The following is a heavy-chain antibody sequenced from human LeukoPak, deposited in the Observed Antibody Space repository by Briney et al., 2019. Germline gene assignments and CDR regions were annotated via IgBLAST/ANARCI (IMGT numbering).Heavy chain of an antibody. Sequence: SQTLSLTCAVSGGSISSGGYSWSWVRQPPGKGLEWIGYIYHSGITYYNPSFKSRVTMSLDRSKNQFSLKLTSVTAADTAVYYCARRVVAIFYFDYWGQGALVTVSS. CDR1: GGSISSGGYS. CDR2: IYHSGIT. J-gene: IGHJ4*02. V-gene: IGHV4-30-2*01. CDR3: ARRVVAIFYFDY. D-gene: IGHD3-3*01.